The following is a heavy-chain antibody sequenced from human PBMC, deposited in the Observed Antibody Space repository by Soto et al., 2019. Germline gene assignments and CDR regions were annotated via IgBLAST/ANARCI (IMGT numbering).Heavy chain of an antibody. Sequence: QVQLVQSGAEVKIPGASVKVSCKASGYAFTGHSLHRVRQAPGHGLAWMAWLNPSRSGTFYAQNFKCRVTVTRDTSISTADMELSSLRSDDKAVYYWARDPGGLGDPFDTWGQGTLVTVS. CDR2: LNPSRSGT. CDR3: ARDPGGLGDPFDT. CDR1: GYAFTGHS. V-gene: IGHV1-2*02. D-gene: IGHD3-16*01. J-gene: IGHJ4*02.